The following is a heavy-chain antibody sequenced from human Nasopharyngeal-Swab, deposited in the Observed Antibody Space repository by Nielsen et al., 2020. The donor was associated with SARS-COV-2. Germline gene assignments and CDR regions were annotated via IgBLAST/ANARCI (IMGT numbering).Heavy chain of an antibody. D-gene: IGHD2-21*01. Sequence: GGSLRLSCATSGFTLSSYAMSWVRQAPGKGLEWVSGISFGGVTTYYADSVKDRFTISRDNSKNTLYMQTNSLRVEDTAVYYCAKAPYLRGLDVWGQGTTVTVSS. CDR1: GFTLSSYA. CDR3: AKAPYLRGLDV. CDR2: ISFGGVTT. J-gene: IGHJ6*02. V-gene: IGHV3-23*01.